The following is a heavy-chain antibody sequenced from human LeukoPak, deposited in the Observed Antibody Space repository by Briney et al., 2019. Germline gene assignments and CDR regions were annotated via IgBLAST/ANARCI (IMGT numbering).Heavy chain of an antibody. V-gene: IGHV1-24*01. CDR3: ATVPYDSSGYTFDY. CDR1: GYTLTELS. CDR2: FDPEDGET. Sequence: ASVKVSCXVSGYTLTELSMHWVRQAPGKGLEWMGGFDPEDGETIYAQKFQGRVTMTEDTSTDTAYMELSSLRSEDTAVYYCATVPYDSSGYTFDYWGQGTLVTVSS. D-gene: IGHD3-22*01. J-gene: IGHJ4*02.